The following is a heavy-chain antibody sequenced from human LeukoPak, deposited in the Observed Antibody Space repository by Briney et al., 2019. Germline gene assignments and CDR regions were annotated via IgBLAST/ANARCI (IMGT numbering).Heavy chain of an antibody. D-gene: IGHD4-11*01. Sequence: GGSLRLSCAASGFTFSSYSMNWVRQAPGKGLEWVSYISSSSSTIYYADSEKGRFTISRDNAKNSLYLQMNSLRAEDTAVYYCARDRDSNLFWWFDPWGQGTLVTVSS. CDR3: ARDRDSNLFWWFDP. V-gene: IGHV3-48*01. J-gene: IGHJ5*02. CDR1: GFTFSSYS. CDR2: ISSSSSTI.